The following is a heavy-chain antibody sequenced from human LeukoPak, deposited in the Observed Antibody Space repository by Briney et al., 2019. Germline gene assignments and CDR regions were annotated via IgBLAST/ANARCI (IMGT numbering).Heavy chain of an antibody. Sequence: PSETLSLTCTVSGGSISSYYWTWIRQPPGKGLEGIGYIYYSGSTNYNPSLKSRVTISVDTSKNQFSLKLSSVTAADTAVYHCARASGGTYLFDYWGQGTLVTVSS. CDR2: IYYSGST. CDR1: GGSISSYY. CDR3: ARASGGTYLFDY. V-gene: IGHV4-59*01. J-gene: IGHJ4*02. D-gene: IGHD1-26*01.